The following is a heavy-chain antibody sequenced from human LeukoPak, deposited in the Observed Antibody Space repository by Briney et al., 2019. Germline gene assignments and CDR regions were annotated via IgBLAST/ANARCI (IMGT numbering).Heavy chain of an antibody. V-gene: IGHV1-69*13. D-gene: IGHD2-21*02. J-gene: IGHJ6*02. CDR2: IIPIFGTA. Sequence: SVKVSCKASGGTFISYAISWVRQAPGQGLEWMGGIIPIFGTANYAQKFQGRVTITADESTSTAYMELSSLRSEDTAVYYCARDHLDIVVVTANYYYYGMDVWGQGTTVTVSS. CDR3: ARDHLDIVVVTANYYYYGMDV. CDR1: GGTFISYA.